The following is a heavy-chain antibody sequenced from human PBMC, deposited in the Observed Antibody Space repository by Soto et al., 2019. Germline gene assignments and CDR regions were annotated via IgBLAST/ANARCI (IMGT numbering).Heavy chain of an antibody. J-gene: IGHJ4*02. V-gene: IGHV1-69*02. D-gene: IGHD6-19*01. CDR2: IIPILGIA. CDR1: GGTFSSYT. Sequence: QVQLVQSGAEVKKPGSSVKVSCKASGGTFSSYTISWVRQAPGQGLEWMGRIIPILGIANYAQKFQGRVTLTADKSTSTAYMELSSLRSEDTAVYYCARVSVAGTEMMDYWGQGTLVTVSS. CDR3: ARVSVAGTEMMDY.